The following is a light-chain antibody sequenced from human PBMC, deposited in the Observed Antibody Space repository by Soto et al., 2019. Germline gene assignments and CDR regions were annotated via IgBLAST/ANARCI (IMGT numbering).Light chain of an antibody. CDR3: QQYNNWPFT. V-gene: IGKV3-11*01. J-gene: IGKJ5*01. CDR1: QSVRSY. CDR2: DAS. Sequence: EIVLTQSPATLSLSPGERATLSCRASQSVRSYLAWYQQKPGQAPRLLIYDASNRATGIPARFSGSGSGTDFTLTISSLEPEDFAVYYCQQYNNWPFTFGQGTRLEI.